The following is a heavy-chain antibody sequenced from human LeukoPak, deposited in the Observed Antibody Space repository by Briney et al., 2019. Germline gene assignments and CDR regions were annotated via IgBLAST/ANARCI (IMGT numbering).Heavy chain of an antibody. J-gene: IGHJ6*03. CDR1: GYTFTGYY. CDR2: INPNSGGT. Sequence: GASVKVSCKASGYTFTGYYMHWVRQAPGQGLEWMGWINPNSGGTNYAQKSQGRVTMTRDTSISTAYMELSRLRSDDTAVYYCARGDYYGSGSYYYYYYYMDVWGKGTTVTVSS. D-gene: IGHD3-10*01. CDR3: ARGDYYGSGSYYYYYYYMDV. V-gene: IGHV1-2*02.